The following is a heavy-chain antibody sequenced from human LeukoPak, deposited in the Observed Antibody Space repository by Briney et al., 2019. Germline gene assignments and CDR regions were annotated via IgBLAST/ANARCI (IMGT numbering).Heavy chain of an antibody. CDR1: GYSITSGYY. V-gene: IGHV4-38-2*01. CDR2: IYHSGST. D-gene: IGHD5-18*01. Sequence: SETLSLTCAVSGYSITSGYYWGWIRQPPGKGLEWIGSIYHSGSTYYNPSLKSRVTISVDTSKNQFSLKLSSVTAADTAVYYCARSPWIQLWLGAFDIWGQGTMVTVSS. J-gene: IGHJ3*02. CDR3: ARSPWIQLWLGAFDI.